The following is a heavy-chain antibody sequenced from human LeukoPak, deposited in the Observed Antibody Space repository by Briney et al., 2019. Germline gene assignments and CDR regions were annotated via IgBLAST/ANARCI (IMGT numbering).Heavy chain of an antibody. CDR3: AGVGYTVPDY. CDR2: ISSSGSTI. Sequence: GGSLRLSCAASGFTFSSYSMNWVRQAPGKGLEWVSYISSSGSTIYYADSVKGRFTISRDNAKNSLYLQMNSLRAEDTAVYYCAGVGYTVPDYWGQGTLVTVSS. J-gene: IGHJ4*02. V-gene: IGHV3-48*01. CDR1: GFTFSSYS. D-gene: IGHD4-11*01.